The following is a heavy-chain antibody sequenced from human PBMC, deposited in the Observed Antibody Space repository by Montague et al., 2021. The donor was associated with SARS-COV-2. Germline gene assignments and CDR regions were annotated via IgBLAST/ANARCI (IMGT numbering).Heavy chain of an antibody. Sequence: SLRLSCAASGFTFSSYAMSWVRQAPGKGLEWVSAISGSGGSTYYADSVKGRFTISRDNSKNTLYLQMNSLRAEDTAVYYCAKDYYDSSGQYYYGMDVWGQGTTVTVSS. CDR1: GFTFSSYA. CDR3: AKDYYDSSGQYYYGMDV. CDR2: ISGSGGST. J-gene: IGHJ6*02. V-gene: IGHV3-23*01. D-gene: IGHD3-22*01.